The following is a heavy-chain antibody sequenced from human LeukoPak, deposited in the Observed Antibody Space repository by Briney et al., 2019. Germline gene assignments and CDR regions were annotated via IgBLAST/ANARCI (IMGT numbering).Heavy chain of an antibody. D-gene: IGHD6-13*01. Sequence: GGSLRLSCAASGFTFSDYYMSWIRQAPGKGLEWVSYISSSGSTIYYADSVKGRFTISRDNAKNSLYLQMNSLRAEDTAVYYCARRQQLVPYYYGMDVWGQGTTVTVSS. CDR3: ARRQQLVPYYYGMDV. J-gene: IGHJ6*02. V-gene: IGHV3-11*01. CDR2: ISSSGSTI. CDR1: GFTFSDYY.